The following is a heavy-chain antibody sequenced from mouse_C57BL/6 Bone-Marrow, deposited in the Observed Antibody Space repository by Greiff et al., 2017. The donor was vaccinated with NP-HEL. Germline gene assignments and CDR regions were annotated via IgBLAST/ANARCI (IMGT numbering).Heavy chain of an antibody. CDR2: IWGVGST. D-gene: IGHD2-1*01. CDR1: GFSLTSYG. Sequence: VKLVESGPGLVAPSQSLSITCTVSGFSLTSYGVDWVRQSPGKGLEWLGVIWGVGSTNYNSALKSRLSISKDNSKSQVFLKMNSLQTDDTAMYYCASLYYGNYGDYAMDYWGQGTSVTVSS. CDR3: ASLYYGNYGDYAMDY. J-gene: IGHJ4*01. V-gene: IGHV2-6*01.